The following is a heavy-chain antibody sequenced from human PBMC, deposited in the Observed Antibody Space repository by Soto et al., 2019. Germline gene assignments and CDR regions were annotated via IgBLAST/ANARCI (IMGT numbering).Heavy chain of an antibody. V-gene: IGHV3-23*01. CDR2: ISGSGGST. J-gene: IGHJ3*02. CDR3: AKVPFYDILTGYFWSEALEI. D-gene: IGHD3-9*01. Sequence: GGSLRLSCAASGFTFSSYAMGWVRQAPGKGLEWVSAISGSGGSTYYADSVKGRFTISRDNSKNTLYLQMNSLRAEDTAVYYCAKVPFYDILTGYFWSEALEIWGQGTMVTAS. CDR1: GFTFSSYA.